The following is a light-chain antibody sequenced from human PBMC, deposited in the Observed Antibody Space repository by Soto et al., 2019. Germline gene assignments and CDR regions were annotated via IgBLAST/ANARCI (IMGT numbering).Light chain of an antibody. Sequence: AIRMTQSPSSFSASTGDRVTITCRGSQGISSYLAWYQQKPGKAPKVLIYPASTLQSGAPSRFSGSGSGTDFTLTISCLQSEDFATYYCQQYYSYPLTFGGGTKVEIK. CDR1: QGISSY. CDR2: PAS. CDR3: QQYYSYPLT. V-gene: IGKV1-8*01. J-gene: IGKJ4*01.